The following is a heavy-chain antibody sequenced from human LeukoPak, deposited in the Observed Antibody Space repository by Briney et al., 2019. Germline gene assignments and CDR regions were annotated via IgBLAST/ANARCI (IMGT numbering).Heavy chain of an antibody. CDR2: INPGDSDT. CDR1: GYSFTKYW. V-gene: IGHV5-51*01. CDR3: ARKGGDDSGTYNTNFDS. Sequence: GESLKISCKGSGYSFTKYWIGWVRQIPGKGLEWMGIINPGDSDTKYSPSFQGQVTISADKSISTAYLQCSSLKASDTAIYFCARKGGDDSGTYNTNFDSWGQGTLVTVPS. J-gene: IGHJ4*02. D-gene: IGHD3-10*01.